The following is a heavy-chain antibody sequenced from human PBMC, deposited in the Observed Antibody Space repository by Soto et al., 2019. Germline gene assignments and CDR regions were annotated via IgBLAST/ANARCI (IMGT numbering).Heavy chain of an antibody. CDR2: ITDSGGST. V-gene: IGHV3-23*01. CDR3: ATRIAATGSWGVFDY. CDR1: GFSFSNYA. D-gene: IGHD6-13*01. Sequence: EVQLLESGGGLVQPGGSLRLSCAASGFSFSNYAMSWVRQAPGKGLEWVSAITDSGGSTYYADSVKGRFTISRDNSKNMLYLQMNSLRAEDTAVYYCATRIAATGSWGVFDYWGQGTLVTVSS. J-gene: IGHJ4*02.